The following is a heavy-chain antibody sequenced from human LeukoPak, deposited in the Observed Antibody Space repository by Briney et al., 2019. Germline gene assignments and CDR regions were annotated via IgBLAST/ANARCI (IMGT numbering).Heavy chain of an antibody. CDR1: GGSISSGGYY. V-gene: IGHV4-31*03. CDR3: ARDKQRFSGTRADDAFDI. D-gene: IGHD1-7*01. Sequence: SETLSLTCTVPGGSISSGGYYWSWIRQHPGKGLEWIGYIYYSGSTYYNPSLKSRVTISVDTSKNQFSLKLSSVTAADTAVYYCARDKQRFSGTRADDAFDIWGQGTMVTVSS. J-gene: IGHJ3*02. CDR2: IYYSGST.